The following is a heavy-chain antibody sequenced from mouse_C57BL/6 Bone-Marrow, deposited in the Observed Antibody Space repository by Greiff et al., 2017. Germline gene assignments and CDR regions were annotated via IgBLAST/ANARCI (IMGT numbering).Heavy chain of an antibody. CDR2: ISNGGGST. V-gene: IGHV5-12*01. CDR1: GFTFSDYY. J-gene: IGHJ4*01. D-gene: IGHD2-1*01. CDR3: ASLYGNYEGYYAMDY. Sequence: EVKLVESGGGLVQPGGSLKLSCAASGFTFSDYYMYWVRQTPEKRLEWVAYISNGGGSTYYPDTVKGRFTISRDNAKNTLYRQMSRLKSEDTAMYYCASLYGNYEGYYAMDYWGQGTSVTISS.